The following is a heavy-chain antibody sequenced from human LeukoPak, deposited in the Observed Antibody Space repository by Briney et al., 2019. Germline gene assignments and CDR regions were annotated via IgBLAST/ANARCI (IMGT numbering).Heavy chain of an antibody. D-gene: IGHD4-11*01. CDR3: ARDNSDYLDY. Sequence: PGRSLRLSCAASGFTFSSYAMHWVRQAPGKGLEWVAVISYDGSNKYYADSVKGRFTISRDNSKNTLYLQMNSLRAEDTAVYYCARDNSDYLDYWGQGTLVTVSS. V-gene: IGHV3-30-3*01. J-gene: IGHJ4*02. CDR1: GFTFSSYA. CDR2: ISYDGSNK.